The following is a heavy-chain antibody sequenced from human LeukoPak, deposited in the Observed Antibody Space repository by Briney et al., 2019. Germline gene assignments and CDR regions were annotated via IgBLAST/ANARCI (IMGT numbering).Heavy chain of an antibody. CDR1: GGSISSYY. V-gene: IGHV4-59*01. CDR3: ARVGKDSSGFDY. CDR2: IYYSGST. D-gene: IGHD3-22*01. Sequence: SETLSLTCTVSGGSISSYYWSWIRQPPGKGLEWVGYIYYSGSTNYNPSLKSRVTISVDTSKNQFSLKLSSVTAADTAVYYCARVGKDSSGFDYWGQGTLVTVSS. J-gene: IGHJ4*02.